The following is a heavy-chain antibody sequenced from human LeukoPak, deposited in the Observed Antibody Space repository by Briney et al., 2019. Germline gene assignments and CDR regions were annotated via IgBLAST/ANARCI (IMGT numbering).Heavy chain of an antibody. J-gene: IGHJ6*03. CDR1: GYSISSGYY. D-gene: IGHD2-2*01. CDR2: IYHSGST. V-gene: IGHV4-38-2*02. Sequence: PSETLSLTCTVPGYSISSGYYWGWIRQPPGKGLEWIGSIYHSGSTNYNPSLKSRVTISVDTSKNQFSLKLSSVTAADTAVYYCARYSSTLYIYYYHYYMDVWGKGTTVTISS. CDR3: ARYSSTLYIYYYHYYMDV.